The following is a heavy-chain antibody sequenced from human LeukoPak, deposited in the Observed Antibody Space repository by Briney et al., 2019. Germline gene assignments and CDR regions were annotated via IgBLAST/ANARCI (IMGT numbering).Heavy chain of an antibody. CDR2: IYSGGST. CDR1: GLTFSDSW. D-gene: IGHD6-19*01. V-gene: IGHV3-66*01. J-gene: IGHJ4*02. Sequence: GGSLRLSCTASGLTFSDSWMNWVRQAPGRGLEWVSVIYSGGSTYYADSVKGRFTISRDNSKNTVYLQMNSLRAEDTAVYYCARGRRYSSGWYYFDYWGQGTLVTVSS. CDR3: ARGRRYSSGWYYFDY.